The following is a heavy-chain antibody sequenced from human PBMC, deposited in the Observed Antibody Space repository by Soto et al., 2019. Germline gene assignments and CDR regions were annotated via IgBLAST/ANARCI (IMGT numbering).Heavy chain of an antibody. V-gene: IGHV4-34*02. Sequence: QVQLQQWGAGLLKPSETLSLTCAVFGGSFGGYSWTWIRQPPGGGLEWIGESNPGANPSYNPTLKGRATITVDKHRNEFSLNLTCVSAGARSISDCARGRSCGDFAHCGQGTMFIVSS. CDR2: SNPGANP. CDR3: ARGRSCGDFAH. D-gene: IGHD4-17*01. CDR1: GGSFGGYS. J-gene: IGHJ4*01.